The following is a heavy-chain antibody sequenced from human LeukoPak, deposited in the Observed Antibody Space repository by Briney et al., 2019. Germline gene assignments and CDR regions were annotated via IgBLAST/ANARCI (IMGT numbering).Heavy chain of an antibody. V-gene: IGHV3-30*18. Sequence: PGRSLRLSCAASGFTFSSYGMHWVRQAPGKGLEWVAVISYDGSNKYYADSVKGRFTISRDNSKNTLYLQMNSLRAEDTAVYYCAKDSGGGYSYVSWFDPWGQGTLVTVSS. CDR3: AKDSGGGYSYVSWFDP. J-gene: IGHJ5*02. CDR2: ISYDGSNK. D-gene: IGHD5-18*01. CDR1: GFTFSSYG.